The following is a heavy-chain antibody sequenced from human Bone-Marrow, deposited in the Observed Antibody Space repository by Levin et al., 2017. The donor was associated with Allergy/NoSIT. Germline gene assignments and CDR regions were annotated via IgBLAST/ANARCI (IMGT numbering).Heavy chain of an antibody. V-gene: IGHV3-21*01. D-gene: IGHD6-25*01. CDR2: ISSSSSYI. CDR3: ARLAARPYYFDY. Sequence: GGSLRLSCAASGFTFSSYSMNWVRQAPGKGLEWVSSISSSSSYIYYADSVKGRFTISRDNAKNSLYLQMNSLRAEDTAVYYCARLAARPYYFDYWGQGTLVTVSS. CDR1: GFTFSSYS. J-gene: IGHJ4*02.